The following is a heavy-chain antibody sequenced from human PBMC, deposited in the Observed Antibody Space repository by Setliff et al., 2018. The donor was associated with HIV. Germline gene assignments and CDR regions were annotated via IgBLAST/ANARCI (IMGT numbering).Heavy chain of an antibody. CDR2: INHSGST. D-gene: IGHD1-1*01. CDR1: GGSLKDYY. V-gene: IGHV4-34*01. Sequence: PSETLSLTCAVYGGSLKDYYWSWIRLPPGKGLEWIGEINHSGSTNYNPSLKSRVTISVDTSKNQFSLKLTSVTAADTAVYYCARDWNHYFYYMDVWGKGTTVTVSS. J-gene: IGHJ6*03. CDR3: ARDWNHYFYYMDV.